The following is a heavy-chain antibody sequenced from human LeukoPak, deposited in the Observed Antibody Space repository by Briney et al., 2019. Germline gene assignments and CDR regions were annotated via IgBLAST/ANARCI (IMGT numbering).Heavy chain of an antibody. Sequence: GGSLRLSCTASGLTFGDYAMTWVRQAPGKGLEGVGFIRSKAYGGTTEYAASVKGRFTISRDDSKSIAYLQMNSLKTEDTAVYYCTRDLGYGSGTYYLDYWGQGTPVTVSS. V-gene: IGHV3-49*04. D-gene: IGHD3-10*01. J-gene: IGHJ4*02. CDR2: IRSKAYGGTT. CDR1: GLTFGDYA. CDR3: TRDLGYGSGTYYLDY.